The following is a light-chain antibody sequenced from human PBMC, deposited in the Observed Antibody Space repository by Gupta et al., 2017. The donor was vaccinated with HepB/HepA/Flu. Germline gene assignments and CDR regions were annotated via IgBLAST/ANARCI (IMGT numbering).Light chain of an antibody. CDR2: GKN. V-gene: IGLV3-19*01. Sequence: SSELTQDPAVSVALGQTARITCQGDSLRSYYASWYQQKPGQAPVLVIYGKNNPPSGIPDRFSGSSSGNTASLTITGAQAEDEADYYCNSRDSSGNHVVFGGGTKLTVL. J-gene: IGLJ2*01. CDR3: NSRDSSGNHVV. CDR1: SLRSYY.